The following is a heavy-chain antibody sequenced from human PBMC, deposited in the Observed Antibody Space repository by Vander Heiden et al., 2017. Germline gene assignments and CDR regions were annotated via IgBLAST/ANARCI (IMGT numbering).Heavy chain of an antibody. V-gene: IGHV1-8*01. CDR2: MNPNSGNP. CDR1: GYTFTSYD. J-gene: IGHJ4*02. CDR3: ARGDSSSWEFDY. D-gene: IGHD6-13*01. Sequence: QVQLVQSGAEVKKPGASVKVSCKASGYTFTSYDINWVRQATGQGLVWMGWMNPNSGNPGYAKKFQGRVTMTRNTSISTAYMELSSLRSEDTAVYYCARGDSSSWEFDYWGQGTLGTVSS.